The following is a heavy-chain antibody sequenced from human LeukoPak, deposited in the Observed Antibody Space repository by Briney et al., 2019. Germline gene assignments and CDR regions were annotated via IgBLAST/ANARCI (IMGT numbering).Heavy chain of an antibody. CDR3: ARTPIPVVVVAATYYYYGMDV. J-gene: IGHJ6*02. Sequence: GGSLRLSCAASGFTVSSNYMSWVRQAPGKGLEWVSVIYSGGSTYYADSVKSRFTISRDNSKNTLYLQMNSLRAEDTAVYYCARTPIPVVVVAATYYYYGMDVWGQGTTVTVSS. V-gene: IGHV3-53*01. CDR1: GFTVSSNY. D-gene: IGHD2-15*01. CDR2: IYSGGST.